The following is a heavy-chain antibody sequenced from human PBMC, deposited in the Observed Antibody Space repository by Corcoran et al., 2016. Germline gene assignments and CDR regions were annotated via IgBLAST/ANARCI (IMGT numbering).Heavy chain of an antibody. V-gene: IGHV4-61*01. CDR2: IYYSGST. J-gene: IGHJ6*02. CDR1: GGSVSSGSYY. CDR3: ARVAVTTPYYYGMDV. Sequence: QVQLQESGPGLVKPSETLSLTCTVSGGSVSSGSYYWSGIRQPPGKGLEWIGYIYYSGSTNYNPSLKCRVTISVDTSKNQFSLKLSSVTAADTAVYYCARVAVTTPYYYGMDVWGQGTTVTVSS. D-gene: IGHD4-17*01.